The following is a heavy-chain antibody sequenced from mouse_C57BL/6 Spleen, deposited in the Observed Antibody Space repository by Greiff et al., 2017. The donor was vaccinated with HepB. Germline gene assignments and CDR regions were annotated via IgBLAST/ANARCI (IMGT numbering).Heavy chain of an antibody. CDR3: ARPPFTTVVHFDY. CDR1: GYTFTSYW. Sequence: VQLQQSGAELVKPGASVKMSCKASGYTFTSYWITWVKQRPGQGLEWIGDIYPGSGSTNYNEKFKSKATLTVDTSSSTAYMQLSSLTSEDSAVYDCARPPFTTVVHFDYWGQGTTLTVSS. CDR2: IYPGSGST. V-gene: IGHV1-55*01. J-gene: IGHJ2*01. D-gene: IGHD1-1*01.